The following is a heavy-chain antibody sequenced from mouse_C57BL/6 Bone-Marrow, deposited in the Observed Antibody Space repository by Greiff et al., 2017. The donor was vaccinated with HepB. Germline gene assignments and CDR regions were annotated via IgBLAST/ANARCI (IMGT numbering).Heavy chain of an antibody. D-gene: IGHD1-1*01. CDR2: IYPGDGDT. J-gene: IGHJ2*01. V-gene: IGHV1-80*01. CDR1: GYAFSSYW. CDR3: ARATTVVSNYFDY. Sequence: VHLVESGAELVKPGASVKISCKASGYAFSSYWMNWVKQRPGKGLEWIGQIYPGDGDTNYNGKFKGKATLTADKSSSTAYMQLSSLTSEDSAVYFCARATTVVSNYFDYWGQGTTLTVSS.